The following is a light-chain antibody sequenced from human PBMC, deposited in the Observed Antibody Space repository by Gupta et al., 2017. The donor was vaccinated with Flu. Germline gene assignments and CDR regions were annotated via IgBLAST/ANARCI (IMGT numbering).Light chain of an antibody. CDR1: SSDVGAYNY. Sequence: QSALTQPRSVSGSPGQSVTISCTGTSSDVGAYNYVTWFQQHSGKAPKRSMYDVSKRPSGVPDRFSGSKSANKAYLTISGLQAEHDSYDYCCLYAGKYWVFGGGTKLTVL. CDR3: CLYAGKYWV. CDR2: DVS. J-gene: IGLJ3*02. V-gene: IGLV2-11*01.